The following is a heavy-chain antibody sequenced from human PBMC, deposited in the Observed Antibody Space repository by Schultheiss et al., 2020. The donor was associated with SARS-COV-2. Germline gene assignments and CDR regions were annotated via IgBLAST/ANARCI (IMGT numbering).Heavy chain of an antibody. V-gene: IGHV3-48*03. Sequence: GGSLGLSCAASGFTFSSYEMNWVRQAPGKGLEWVSYISSSGSTIYYADSVKGRFTISRDNAKNSLYLQMNSLRAEDTAVYYCARARSVPQRPKYQLLDYYYYGMDVWGQGTTVTVSS. D-gene: IGHD2-2*01. CDR2: ISSSGSTI. CDR1: GFTFSSYE. J-gene: IGHJ6*02. CDR3: ARARSVPQRPKYQLLDYYYYGMDV.